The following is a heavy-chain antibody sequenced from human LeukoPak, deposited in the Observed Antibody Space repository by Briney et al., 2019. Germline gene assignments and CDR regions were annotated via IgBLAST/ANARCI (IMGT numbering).Heavy chain of an antibody. CDR3: ARDGRYYYDSSGY. CDR2: IIPIFGTA. CDR1: GGTFSSYA. J-gene: IGHJ4*02. V-gene: IGHV1-69*01. Sequence: GSAVKVSCKASGGTFSSYAMSWVGQAPGQGLEWMGGIIPIFGTANYAQNTQGRVTITADASTSAGYRELSSLRSEDTAVYYCARDGRYYYDSSGYGGQGTLVTVSS. D-gene: IGHD3-22*01.